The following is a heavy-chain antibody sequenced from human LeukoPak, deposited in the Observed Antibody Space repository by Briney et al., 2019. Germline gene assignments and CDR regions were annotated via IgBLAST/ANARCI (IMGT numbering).Heavy chain of an antibody. CDR3: ARDIDDSSCFDY. J-gene: IGHJ4*02. V-gene: IGHV3-74*01. D-gene: IGHD3-22*01. CDR2: INSDGSST. CDR1: GFTFSSYW. Sequence: GGSLRLSCAASGFTFSSYWMHWVRHAPGKGLVWVSRINSDGSSTNYADSVKGRFTISRDNAKNTLYLQMNSLRAEDTAVYYCARDIDDSSCFDYWGQGTLVTVSS.